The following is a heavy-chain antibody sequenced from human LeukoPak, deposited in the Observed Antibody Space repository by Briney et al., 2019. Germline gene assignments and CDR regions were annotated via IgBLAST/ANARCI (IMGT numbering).Heavy chain of an antibody. J-gene: IGHJ4*02. CDR2: IRYDGSNK. Sequence: GGSLRLSCAASGFTFSSYGIHWVRQAPGKGLEWVAFIRYDGSNKYYADSVKGRFTISRDNSNNTLYLQMNSLRAEDTAVYYCAKEQQLLKTFDYWGQGTLVTVSS. CDR1: GFTFSSYG. V-gene: IGHV3-30*02. CDR3: AKEQQLLKTFDY. D-gene: IGHD6-13*01.